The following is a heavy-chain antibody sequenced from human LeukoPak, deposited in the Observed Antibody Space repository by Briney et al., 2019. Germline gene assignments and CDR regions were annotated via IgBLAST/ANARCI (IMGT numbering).Heavy chain of an antibody. V-gene: IGHV1-2*02. D-gene: IGHD1-26*01. CDR2: INPNSGGT. Sequence: ASVKVSCKASGYTFTGYYMHWVRQAPGQGLEWMGWINPNSGGTNYAQKFQGRVTMTRDTSISTAYMELSRLRSDDTAVYYCAREVGAVSCYDYWGQGTLVTVSS. CDR1: GYTFTGYY. J-gene: IGHJ4*02. CDR3: AREVGAVSCYDY.